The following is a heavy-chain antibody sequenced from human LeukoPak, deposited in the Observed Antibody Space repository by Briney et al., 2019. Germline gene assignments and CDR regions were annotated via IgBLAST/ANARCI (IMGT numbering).Heavy chain of an antibody. CDR1: GFTFDDYG. J-gene: IGHJ5*02. V-gene: IGHV3-20*04. CDR3: ARDLAVVTPVNWFDP. D-gene: IGHD4-23*01. CDR2: INWNGGST. Sequence: GGSLRLSCAASGFTFDDYGMSWVRQAPGKGLEWVSGINWNGGSTGYADSVKGRFTISRDNAKNSLYLQMNSLRAEDTALYYCARDLAVVTPVNWFDPWGQGTLVTVSS.